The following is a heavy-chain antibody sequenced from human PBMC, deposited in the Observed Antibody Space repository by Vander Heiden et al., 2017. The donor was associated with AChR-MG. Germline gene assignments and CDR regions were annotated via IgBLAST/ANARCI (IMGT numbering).Heavy chain of an antibody. J-gene: IGHJ4*02. CDR1: GFTFSSYG. V-gene: IGHV3-30*18. CDR3: AKESFLRYFGH. CDR2: ISYDGSNK. D-gene: IGHD3-9*01. Sequence: QVQLVESGGGVVQPGRSLRLPCAASGFTFSSYGMHWGRQAPGKGLEWGAVISYDGSNKYYADSVKGRFTISRDNSKNTLYLQMNSLRAEDTAVYYCAKESFLRYFGHWGQGTLVTVSS.